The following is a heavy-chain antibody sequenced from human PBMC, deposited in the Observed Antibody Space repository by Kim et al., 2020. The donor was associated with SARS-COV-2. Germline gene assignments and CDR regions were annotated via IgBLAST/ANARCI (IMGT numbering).Heavy chain of an antibody. CDR2: ISYDGSNK. Sequence: GGSLRLSCAAPGFTFSSYGMHWVRQAPGKGLEWVAVISYDGSNKYYADSVKGRFTISRDNSKNTLYLQMNSLRAEDTAVYYCAKDSHYYGSGPDAFDIWGQGTMVTVSS. CDR3: AKDSHYYGSGPDAFDI. V-gene: IGHV3-30*18. D-gene: IGHD3-10*01. J-gene: IGHJ3*02. CDR1: GFTFSSYG.